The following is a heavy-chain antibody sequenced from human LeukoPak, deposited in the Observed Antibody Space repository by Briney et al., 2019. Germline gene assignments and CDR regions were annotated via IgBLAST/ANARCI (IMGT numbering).Heavy chain of an antibody. CDR3: ARAWAWNYYDSSGYYPGYFQH. V-gene: IGHV4-34*01. J-gene: IGHJ1*01. CDR1: GGSFSGYY. CDR2: INHSGST. D-gene: IGHD3-22*01. Sequence: SETLSLTCAVYGGSFSGYYWSWIRQPPGKGLEWIGEINHSGSTNYNPSLKSRVTISVDTSKNQFSLKLSSVTAADTAVYYCARAWAWNYYDSSGYYPGYFQHWGQGTLVTVSS.